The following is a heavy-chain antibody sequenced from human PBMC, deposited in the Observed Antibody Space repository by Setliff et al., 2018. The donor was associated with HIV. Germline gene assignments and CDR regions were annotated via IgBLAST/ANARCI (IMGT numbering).Heavy chain of an antibody. V-gene: IGHV4-34*01. D-gene: IGHD3-22*01. J-gene: IGHJ4*02. CDR3: GRVAYYYDRRGFDF. CDR2: INHSGST. CDR1: GGSFSGYD. Sequence: SETLSLTCGVSGGSFSGYDWSWIRQPTGKGLEWIGEINHSGSTNYNPSLRSRITMSVDTSKSQFSLKLTSVTAADTAVYFCGRVAYYYDRRGFDFWGQGTLVTVSS.